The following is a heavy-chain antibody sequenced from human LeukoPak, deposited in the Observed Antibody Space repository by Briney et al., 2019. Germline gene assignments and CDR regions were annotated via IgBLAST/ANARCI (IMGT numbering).Heavy chain of an antibody. Sequence: GRSLRLSCAASGFTVSSNYMSWVRQAPGKGLEWVSVIYSGGSTYYADSVKGRFTISRDNSKNTLYLQMNSLRAEDTAVYYCGYGDYVHSFDYWGQGTLVTVSS. J-gene: IGHJ4*02. CDR3: GYGDYVHSFDY. V-gene: IGHV3-53*01. CDR2: IYSGGST. CDR1: GFTVSSNY. D-gene: IGHD4-17*01.